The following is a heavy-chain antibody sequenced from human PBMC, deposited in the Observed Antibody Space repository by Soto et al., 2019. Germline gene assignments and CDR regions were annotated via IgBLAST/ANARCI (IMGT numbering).Heavy chain of an antibody. D-gene: IGHD2-21*01. CDR3: ARFFFRDCYNRRYHFED. V-gene: IGHV1-18*01. CDR2: ISAYNGNT. J-gene: IGHJ4*02. Sequence: SVYLSRKASGDTMTSYGISWVRQAPGQGLEWMGWISAYNGNTNYAQKLQGRVTMTTDTSTSTAYMELRSLRSDDTAVYYCARFFFRDCYNRRYHFEDRARGPLDPVAA. CDR1: GDTMTSYG.